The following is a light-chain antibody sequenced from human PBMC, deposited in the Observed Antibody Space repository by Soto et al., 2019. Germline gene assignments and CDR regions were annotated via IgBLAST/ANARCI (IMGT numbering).Light chain of an antibody. Sequence: QTVVTQEPSLTVSPGGTVTLTCGSSTGAVTSGHYPYWFQQKPGQAPRTLIYDTSNRHSWTPARFSGSLLGGKAALTLSGAQPEDEAEYYCLLTDGGAAVFGGGTQLTVL. CDR1: TGAVTSGHY. CDR2: DTS. J-gene: IGLJ7*01. CDR3: LLTDGGAAV. V-gene: IGLV7-46*01.